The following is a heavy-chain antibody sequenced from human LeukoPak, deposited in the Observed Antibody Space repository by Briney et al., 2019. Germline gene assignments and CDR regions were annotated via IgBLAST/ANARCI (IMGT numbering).Heavy chain of an antibody. J-gene: IGHJ4*02. V-gene: IGHV3-74*01. CDR2: IDNDGSST. CDR1: GFTLSGYW. CDR3: ARAAYMSSPDY. D-gene: IGHD6-6*01. Sequence: GGSLRLSCAASGFTLSGYWMLWVRQAPRKGPVWVSRIDNDGSSTTYADSVKGRFTISRDNAKNTLYLQMSSLRGEDTAVYYCARAAYMSSPDYWGQGTLVTVSS.